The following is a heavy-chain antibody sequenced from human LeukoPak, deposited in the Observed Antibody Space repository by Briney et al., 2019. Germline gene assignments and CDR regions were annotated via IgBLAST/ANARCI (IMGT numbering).Heavy chain of an antibody. Sequence: ASVTVSFKASGYTFTIYYMRWVRQAPGQGKEWMGMINPNGGSTSYAQKFQGRVTMTRDTSTSTVYMELSSLRSEDTAVYYCARDPFYDSSGQNWFDPWGQGTLVTVSS. J-gene: IGHJ5*02. D-gene: IGHD3-22*01. V-gene: IGHV1-46*01. CDR1: GYTFTIYY. CDR2: INPNGGST. CDR3: ARDPFYDSSGQNWFDP.